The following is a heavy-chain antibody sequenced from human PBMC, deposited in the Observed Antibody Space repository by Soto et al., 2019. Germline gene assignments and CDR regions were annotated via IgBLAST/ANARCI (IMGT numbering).Heavy chain of an antibody. Sequence: ASVKVSCKASGYTFTSYYLHWVRRAPGQGLEWMAVINPSGGITTYAQKFQGRVTMTRDTSTSTVYMDLSSLRPEDTAVYFCARGSRYSDYYYYGLDVWGQGTTVTVSS. D-gene: IGHD2-15*01. V-gene: IGHV1-46*01. J-gene: IGHJ6*02. CDR2: INPSGGIT. CDR1: GYTFTSYY. CDR3: ARGSRYSDYYYYGLDV.